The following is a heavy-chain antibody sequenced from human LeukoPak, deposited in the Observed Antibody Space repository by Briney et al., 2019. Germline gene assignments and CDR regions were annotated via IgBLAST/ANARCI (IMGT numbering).Heavy chain of an antibody. CDR1: GYSFTSHY. CDR3: ARTWIHEAYNWFDP. D-gene: IGHD5-18*01. CDR2: INPRGGST. V-gene: IGHV1-46*01. J-gene: IGHJ5*02. Sequence: ASVKVSCKASGYSFTSHYMHWVRQAPGQGLEWLGLINPRGGSTSYAQKFQGRVTMTRDMSTSTDYMELSSLRSEDTAVYYCARTWIHEAYNWFDPWGQGTLVTVSS.